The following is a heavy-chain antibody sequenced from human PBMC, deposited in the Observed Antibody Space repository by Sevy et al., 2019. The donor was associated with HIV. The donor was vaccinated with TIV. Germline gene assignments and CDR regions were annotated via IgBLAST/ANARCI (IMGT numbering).Heavy chain of an antibody. Sequence: GGSLRLSCAASGFTFGNYWMHWVRQAPGKGLVWMSRINNDGSNTNYADSVKGRFTTSRDNAKNTLYLQMNSLRAEDTAVYYCGREMISMVPGVPDAFDIWGQGTMVTVSS. D-gene: IGHD3-10*01. CDR3: GREMISMVPGVPDAFDI. CDR2: INNDGSNT. CDR1: GFTFGNYW. V-gene: IGHV3-74*01. J-gene: IGHJ3*02.